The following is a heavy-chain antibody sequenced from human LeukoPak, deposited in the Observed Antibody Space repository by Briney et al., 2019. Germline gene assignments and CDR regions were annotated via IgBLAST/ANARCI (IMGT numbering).Heavy chain of an antibody. CDR2: IYYSGST. V-gene: IGHV4-59*12. CDR1: GGSISSYY. Sequence: SETLSLTCTVSGGSISSYYWSWIRQPPGKGLEWIGSIYYSGSTYYNPSLKSRVTISVDTSKNQFSLKLSSVTAADTAVYYCARDRSHYYGSGSLTNWFDPWGQGTLVTVSS. J-gene: IGHJ5*02. D-gene: IGHD3-10*01. CDR3: ARDRSHYYGSGSLTNWFDP.